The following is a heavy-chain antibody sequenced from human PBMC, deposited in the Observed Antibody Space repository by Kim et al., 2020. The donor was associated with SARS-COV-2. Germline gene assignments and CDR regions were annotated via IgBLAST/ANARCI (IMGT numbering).Heavy chain of an antibody. CDR1: GGSVSSGSYY. D-gene: IGHD3-9*01. CDR3: ARYPRYSLSLGAFDI. J-gene: IGHJ3*02. CDR2: IYYSGST. Sequence: SETLSLTCTVSGGSVSSGSYYWSWIRQPPGKGLEWIGYIYYSGSTNYNPSLKSRVTISVDTSKNQFSLKLSSVTAADTAVYYCARYPRYSLSLGAFDIWGQGTMVTVSS. V-gene: IGHV4-61*01.